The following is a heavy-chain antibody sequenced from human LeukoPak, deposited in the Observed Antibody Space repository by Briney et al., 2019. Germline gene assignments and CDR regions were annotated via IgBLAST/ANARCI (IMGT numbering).Heavy chain of an antibody. Sequence: GSLRLSCAASEFTFSSYEMNWVRQAPGQGLEWVSYISISGSTILYADSVKGRFSISIDNAKNSLFLQMNSLRAGDTAVYYCAREKASTTGTTDYDYWGQGTLVTVSS. CDR3: AREKASTTGTTDYDY. J-gene: IGHJ4*02. CDR2: ISISGSTI. CDR1: EFTFSSYE. D-gene: IGHD1-1*01. V-gene: IGHV3-48*03.